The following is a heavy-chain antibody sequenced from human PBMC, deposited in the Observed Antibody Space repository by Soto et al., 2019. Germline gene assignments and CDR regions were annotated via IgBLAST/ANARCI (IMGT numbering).Heavy chain of an antibody. CDR2: IYHSGST. D-gene: IGHD2-15*01. J-gene: IGHJ4*02. CDR3: ARIVVVVAATFFDY. V-gene: IGHV4-4*02. CDR1: GGSISSSNW. Sequence: ASETLSLTCAVSGGSISSSNWWSWVRQPPGKGLEWIGEIYHSGSTNYNPSLKSRVTISVDKSKNQFSLKLSSVTAADTAVYYCARIVVVVAATFFDYWGQGTLVTVSS.